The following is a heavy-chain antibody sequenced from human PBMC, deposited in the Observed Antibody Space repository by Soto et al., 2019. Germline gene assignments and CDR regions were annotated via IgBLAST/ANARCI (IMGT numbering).Heavy chain of an antibody. CDR3: ATDIGVGATRNSFDI. V-gene: IGHV3-43*01. CDR1: GFTFDDYT. J-gene: IGHJ3*02. CDR2: ISWDGGST. Sequence: GGSLRLSCAASGFTFDDYTMHWVRQAPGKGLEWVSLISWDGGSTYYADSVKGRFTISRDNSKNSLYLQMNSLRTEDTALYYCATDIGVGATRNSFDIWGQGTMVTVSS. D-gene: IGHD1-26*01.